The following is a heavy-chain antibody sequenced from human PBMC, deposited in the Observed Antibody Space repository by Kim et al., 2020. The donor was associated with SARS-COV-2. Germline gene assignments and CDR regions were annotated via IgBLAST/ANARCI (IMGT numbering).Heavy chain of an antibody. V-gene: IGHV4-39*01. CDR3: ARHRKQNMIVVVKTIDY. J-gene: IGHJ4*02. D-gene: IGHD3-22*01. Sequence: LKSRVTISVDTSKNQFSLKLSSVTAADTAVYYCARHRKQNMIVVVKTIDYWGQGTLVTVSS.